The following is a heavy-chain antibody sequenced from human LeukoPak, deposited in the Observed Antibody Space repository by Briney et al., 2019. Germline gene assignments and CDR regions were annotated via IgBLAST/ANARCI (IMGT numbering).Heavy chain of an antibody. D-gene: IGHD1-26*01. J-gene: IGHJ4*02. CDR2: IYSGGNT. V-gene: IGHV3-53*01. CDR3: ARVWSRIVGATTSSHY. Sequence: GGSLRLSCAASGFTVSSNYVSWVRQAPGKGLEWVSLIYSGGNTYYADSVKGRFTISRDNSKNTLYLQMNSLRAEDTAVYYCARVWSRIVGATTSSHYWGQGTLVTVSS. CDR1: GFTVSSNY.